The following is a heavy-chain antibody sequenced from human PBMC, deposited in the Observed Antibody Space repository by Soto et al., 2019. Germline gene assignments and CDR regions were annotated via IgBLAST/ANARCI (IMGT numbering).Heavy chain of an antibody. J-gene: IGHJ6*02. D-gene: IGHD2-21*02. CDR1: GGTFSSYA. Sequence: QVQLVQSGAEMKKPGSSVKVSCKASGGTFSSYAISWVRQAPGQGLEWMGGIIPIFGTANYAQKFQGRVTITADESTSTAYMELSSLRSEDTAVYYCARSSPLPIYCGGDCRDYGIDVWGQGTTVTVSS. CDR3: ARSSPLPIYCGGDCRDYGIDV. CDR2: IIPIFGTA. V-gene: IGHV1-69*01.